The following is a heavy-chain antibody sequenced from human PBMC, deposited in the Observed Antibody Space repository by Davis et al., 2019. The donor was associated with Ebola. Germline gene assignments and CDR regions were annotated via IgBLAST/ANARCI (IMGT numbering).Heavy chain of an antibody. CDR3: ARGGITMTVVPRDYYYGLDV. Sequence: AASVKVSCKASGYIFTNYYVHWVRQAHGQGLEWMGIINPGGGGTSYAQRLQGRVTMTRDTSTSTVYMELRSLSSEDTAVYYCARGGITMTVVPRDYYYGLDVWGQGTTFTVSS. V-gene: IGHV1-46*04. CDR1: GYIFTNYY. J-gene: IGHJ6*02. CDR2: INPGGGGT. D-gene: IGHD3-22*01.